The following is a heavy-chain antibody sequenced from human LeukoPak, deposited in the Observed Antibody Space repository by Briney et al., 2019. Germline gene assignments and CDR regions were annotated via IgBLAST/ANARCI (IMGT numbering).Heavy chain of an antibody. CDR3: AADGTD. Sequence: SVKVSRKTSGGTFNSYAINWVRQAPRQGLEWMGGIIPRLGTTKYIQKVQGRMTITTDESTTTAYMELSSLRSEDTAVYYCAADGTDWGQGTLVTVSS. J-gene: IGHJ4*02. V-gene: IGHV1-69*05. CDR1: GGTFNSYA. CDR2: IIPRLGTT.